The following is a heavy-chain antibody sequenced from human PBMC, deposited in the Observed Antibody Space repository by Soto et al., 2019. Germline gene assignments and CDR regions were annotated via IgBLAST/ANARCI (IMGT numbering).Heavy chain of an antibody. V-gene: IGHV1-69*01. CDR3: ARGTYYYDSSGYYYGFDY. CDR1: GGTFSSYA. CDR2: IIPIFGTA. D-gene: IGHD3-22*01. Sequence: QVQLVQSGVEVKKPGSSVKVSCKASGGTFSSYAISWVRQAPGQGLEWMGGIIPIFGTANYAQKFQGRVTITADESTSTAYMELSSLRSEDTAVYYCARGTYYYDSSGYYYGFDYWGQGTLVTVSS. J-gene: IGHJ4*02.